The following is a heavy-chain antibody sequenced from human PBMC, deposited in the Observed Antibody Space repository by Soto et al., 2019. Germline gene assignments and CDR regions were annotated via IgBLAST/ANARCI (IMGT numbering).Heavy chain of an antibody. CDR1: GYTFTSYG. J-gene: IGHJ6*02. V-gene: IGHV1-18*01. D-gene: IGHD1-26*01. CDR2: ISAYNGNT. CDR3: ARGGHIVGATNDYYYYGMDV. Sequence: ASVKVSCKASGYTFTSYGISWVRQAPGQGLEWMGWISAYNGNTNYAQKLQGRVTMTTDTSTSTAYMELRGLRSDDTAVYYCARGGHIVGATNDYYYYGMDVWGQGTTVTVSS.